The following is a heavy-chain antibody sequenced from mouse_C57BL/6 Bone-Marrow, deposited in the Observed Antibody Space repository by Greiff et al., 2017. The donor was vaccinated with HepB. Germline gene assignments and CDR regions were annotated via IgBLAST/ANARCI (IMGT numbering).Heavy chain of an antibody. CDR2: IYPGSGST. CDR3: ARGGDGNSHWYFDV. Sequence: QVQLKQPGAELVKPGASVKMSCKASGYTFTSYWITWVKQRPGQGLEWIGDIYPGSGSTNYNEKLKSKATLTVDTSYSTAYMQLSSLTSEDSAVYYCARGGDGNSHWYFDVWGTGTTVTVSS. D-gene: IGHD2-1*01. V-gene: IGHV1-55*01. J-gene: IGHJ1*03. CDR1: GYTFTSYW.